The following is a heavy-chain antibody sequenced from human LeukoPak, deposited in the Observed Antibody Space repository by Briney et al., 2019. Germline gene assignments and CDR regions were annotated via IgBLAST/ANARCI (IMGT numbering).Heavy chain of an antibody. V-gene: IGHV1-18*01. Sequence: ASVKVSCKTSGYTFTRYDITWVRQAPGRGPEWMGGINVKNGNTNYAQKLRGRVTLSRDTSTSTAYMELRSLTSDDTAVYYCVRDPGAATFDYWGQGTLVTVSP. CDR3: VRDPGAATFDY. D-gene: IGHD2-15*01. CDR1: GYTFTRYD. CDR2: INVKNGNT. J-gene: IGHJ4*02.